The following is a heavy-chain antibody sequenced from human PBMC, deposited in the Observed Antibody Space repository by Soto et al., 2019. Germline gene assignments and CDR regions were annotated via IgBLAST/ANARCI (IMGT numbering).Heavy chain of an antibody. V-gene: IGHV1-8*02. CDR1: GCTFSSYT. CDR2: MIPNSGNT. CDR3: ARGTQHRSLIPAEMGV. D-gene: IGHD2-2*01. J-gene: IGHJ6*04. Sequence: GASVKVSCKASGCTFSSYTISWVRQAPGQGLEWMGWMIPNSGNTDYAQKFQGRVTMTRNTSISTAYMELSSLRSEDTAVYYCARGTQHRSLIPAEMGVWGKGTTVTVSS.